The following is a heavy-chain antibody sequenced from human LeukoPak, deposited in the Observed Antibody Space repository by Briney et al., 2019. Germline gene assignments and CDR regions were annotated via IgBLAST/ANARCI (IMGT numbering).Heavy chain of an antibody. J-gene: IGHJ4*02. Sequence: GGSVRLSCAASGFTFSTYAMTWVRQAPGRGLDGVSGISASGGSTYYADSVKGRFTISRDNSKNTLYLQMSSLRAEDTAVYYCAKGVTIYTNSGLGYWGQGTLVTVSS. V-gene: IGHV3-23*01. CDR1: GFTFSTYA. D-gene: IGHD7-27*01. CDR2: ISASGGST. CDR3: AKGVTIYTNSGLGY.